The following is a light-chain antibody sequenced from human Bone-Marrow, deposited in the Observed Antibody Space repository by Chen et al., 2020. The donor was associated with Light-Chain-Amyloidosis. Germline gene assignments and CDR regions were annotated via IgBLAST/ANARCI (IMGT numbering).Light chain of an antibody. J-gene: IGLJ1*01. Sequence: QSALTQSPSASGSPGQSVTISCTGTSIDVGGNNYVSWYQHHPGKAPKLLIYEVSKRPSGVPDRFSGAKSGNTASLTVSGRQAEDEADYYGSSYAGSNNYVFGTGTKVAVL. CDR2: EVS. CDR3: SSYAGSNNYV. CDR1: SIDVGGNNY. V-gene: IGLV2-8*01.